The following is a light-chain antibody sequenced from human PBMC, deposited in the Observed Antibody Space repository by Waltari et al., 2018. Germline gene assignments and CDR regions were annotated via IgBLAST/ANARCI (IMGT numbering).Light chain of an antibody. CDR3: QTWDTGTLV. CDR2: LNSDGSH. J-gene: IGLJ2*01. V-gene: IGLV4-69*01. Sequence: QLVLTQSPSASASLGASVKLTCTLSSGHSSYAIAWHQQQPGKGPGYLMKLNSDGSHNKGYVIPDRFSGSSSGAERYLTISSLQSDDEADYYCQTWDTGTLVFGGGTKLTVL. CDR1: SGHSSYA.